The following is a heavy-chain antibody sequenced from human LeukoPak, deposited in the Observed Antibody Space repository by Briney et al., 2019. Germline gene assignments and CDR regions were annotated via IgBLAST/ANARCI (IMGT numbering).Heavy chain of an antibody. CDR2: ISNSGSII. Sequence: GGSLRLSCAASGFTFSDYYMFWIRQAPGKGLEWVSYISNSGSIIYYADSLKGRFTVSRDNAKDSLYLQMNSLRAEDTAVYYCARAVSADTAMVYFDYWGQGTLVTVSS. D-gene: IGHD5-18*01. J-gene: IGHJ4*02. V-gene: IGHV3-11*01. CDR1: GFTFSDYY. CDR3: ARAVSADTAMVYFDY.